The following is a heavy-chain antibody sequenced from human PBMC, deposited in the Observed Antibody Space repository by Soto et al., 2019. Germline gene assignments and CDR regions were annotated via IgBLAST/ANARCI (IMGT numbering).Heavy chain of an antibody. CDR2: VYHSGST. J-gene: IGHJ4*03. CDR1: GDSIRGGGHY. D-gene: IGHD7-27*01. Sequence: PSETLSLTCSVSGDSIRGGGHYWNWIRQFPGKGLEWIGYVYHSGSTHYNPSLRGRLTISIDTSKNQFSLRLISVTAADTALYYCARDTGLAPTVWGYWGHGTQVTVSS. V-gene: IGHV4-31*03. CDR3: ARDTGLAPTVWGY.